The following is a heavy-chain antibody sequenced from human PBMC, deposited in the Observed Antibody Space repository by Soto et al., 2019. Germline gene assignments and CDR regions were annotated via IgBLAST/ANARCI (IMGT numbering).Heavy chain of an antibody. D-gene: IGHD1-1*01. CDR3: ATWARETRAHWDY. J-gene: IGHJ4*02. CDR1: GYTFTDYY. V-gene: IGHV1-69-2*01. Sequence: ASGKLSCKFSGYTFTDYYIHGGQQAPGKGLEGMGVVDPEDDATVFAEKFQDRVTMTADTSTGTAYLELSGLRYYDTAVYYCATWARETRAHWDYWGQGTPCTV. CDR2: VDPEDDAT.